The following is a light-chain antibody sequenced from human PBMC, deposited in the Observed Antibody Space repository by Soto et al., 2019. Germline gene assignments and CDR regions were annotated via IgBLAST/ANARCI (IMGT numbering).Light chain of an antibody. V-gene: IGKV3D-20*02. CDR1: QSVSSSY. Sequence: EIVLTQSPGTLSLSPGERATLSCRASQSVSSSYLAWYQQRRGQAPRLLIYGTSNRATGIPARFSGSGSGTDFTLTISSLEPEDFAVYYCQQRSNWPPTWTFGQGTKVDIK. CDR3: QQRSNWPPTWT. J-gene: IGKJ1*01. CDR2: GTS.